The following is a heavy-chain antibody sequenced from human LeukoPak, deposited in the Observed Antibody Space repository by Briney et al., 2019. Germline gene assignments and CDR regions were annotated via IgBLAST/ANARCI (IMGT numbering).Heavy chain of an antibody. CDR1: GGSISSGGYY. Sequence: SETLSLTCTVSGGSISSGGYYWSWIRQHPGKGLEWIGYIYYSGSTYYNPSPKSRVTISVDTSKNQFSLKLSSVTAADTAVYYCATTTVTRSSGMDVWGQGTTVTVSS. V-gene: IGHV4-31*03. CDR2: IYYSGST. CDR3: ATTTVTRSSGMDV. D-gene: IGHD4-17*01. J-gene: IGHJ6*02.